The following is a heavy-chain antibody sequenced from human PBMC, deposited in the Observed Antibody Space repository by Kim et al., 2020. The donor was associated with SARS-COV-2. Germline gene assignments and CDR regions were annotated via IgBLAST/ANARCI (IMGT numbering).Heavy chain of an antibody. CDR2: IYYSGST. D-gene: IGHD6-19*01. CDR3: ARSSLIAVAGIYVY. V-gene: IGHV4-39*01. Sequence: SETLSLTCTVSGGSISSSSYYWGWIRQPPGKGLERIGSIYYSGSTYYNPSLKSRVTISVDTSKNQFSLKLSSVTAADTAVYYCARSSLIAVAGIYVYWGQGTLVTVSS. CDR1: GGSISSSSYY. J-gene: IGHJ4*02.